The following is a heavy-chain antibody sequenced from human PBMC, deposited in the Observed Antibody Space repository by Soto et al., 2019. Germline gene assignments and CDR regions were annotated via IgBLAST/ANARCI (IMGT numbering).Heavy chain of an antibody. CDR3: ATHREVGATTSLDY. Sequence: ASVKVSWKASCDTFSIYGISWVRQPPGQGLEWMGWISAYNGNTNYAQKLQGRVTMTTDTSTSTAYMELRSLRSDHTAVYYCATHREVGATTSLDYWGQGTLVTVSS. V-gene: IGHV1-18*04. CDR1: CDTFSIYG. J-gene: IGHJ4*02. CDR2: ISAYNGNT. D-gene: IGHD1-26*01.